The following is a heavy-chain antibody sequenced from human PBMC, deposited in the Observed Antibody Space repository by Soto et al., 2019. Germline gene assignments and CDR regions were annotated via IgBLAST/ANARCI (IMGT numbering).Heavy chain of an antibody. CDR2: IYYSGST. Sequence: SETLSLTCTVSGGSISGRSYYWGWIRQPPGKGLEWIGSIYYSGSTYYNPSLKSRVTISVDTSKNQFSLKLSSVTAADTAVYYCARASITIFGVVIVTGWFDPWGQGTLVTVSS. CDR1: GGSISGRSYY. CDR3: ARASITIFGVVIVTGWFDP. D-gene: IGHD3-3*01. J-gene: IGHJ5*02. V-gene: IGHV4-39*01.